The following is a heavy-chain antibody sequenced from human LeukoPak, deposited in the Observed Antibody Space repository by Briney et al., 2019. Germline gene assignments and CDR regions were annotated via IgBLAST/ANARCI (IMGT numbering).Heavy chain of an antibody. CDR2: IKQDGSQK. CDR1: GFTLSSYW. J-gene: IGHJ4*02. CDR3: ARAGIIDFDY. Sequence: GGSLRLSCAASGFTLSSYWMSWVRQAPGKGLEWVADIKQDGSQKYYVDSVKGRFTISRDNAKNTLYLQMSSLRAEDTAVYYCARAGIIDFDYWGQGTLVTVSS. V-gene: IGHV3-7*01.